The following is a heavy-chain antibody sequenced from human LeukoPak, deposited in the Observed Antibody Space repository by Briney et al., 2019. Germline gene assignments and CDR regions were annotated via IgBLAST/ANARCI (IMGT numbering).Heavy chain of an antibody. V-gene: IGHV3-7*05. CDR3: ARGPDLYRSGWDIDY. Sequence: PGGSLRLSCAASGFTFSDYWMSWVRQAPGKGLDWVANIKQDGSEKSYLDSVKGRFTISRDNVENTLYLQMNSLRADDTAVYYCARGPDLYRSGWDIDYWGQGTLVTVSS. CDR2: IKQDGSEK. D-gene: IGHD6-19*01. J-gene: IGHJ4*02. CDR1: GFTFSDYW.